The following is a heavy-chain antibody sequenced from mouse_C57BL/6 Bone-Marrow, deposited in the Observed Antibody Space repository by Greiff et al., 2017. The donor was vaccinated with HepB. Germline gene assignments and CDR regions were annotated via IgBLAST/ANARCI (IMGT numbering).Heavy chain of an antibody. CDR3: TYDYDPWFAY. V-gene: IGHV1-77*01. CDR2: IGPGSGST. D-gene: IGHD2-4*01. Sequence: VQLQQSGAELVKPGASVKISCKASGYTFNDYYINWVKQRPGQGLEWIGKIGPGSGSTYYNEKFKGKATLTADKSSSTAYMQLSSLTSEDSAVYFCTYDYDPWFAYWGQGTLVTVSA. J-gene: IGHJ3*01. CDR1: GYTFNDYY.